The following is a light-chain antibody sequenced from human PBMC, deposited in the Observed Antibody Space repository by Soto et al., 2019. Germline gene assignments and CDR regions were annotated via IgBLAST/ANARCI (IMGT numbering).Light chain of an antibody. J-gene: IGLJ1*01. CDR1: SSDVGGYNY. Sequence: QSALTQPPSASGSPGQSVTISCTGTSSDVGGYNYVSWYQQHPGKAPKLMIYEVSKRPSGVPDRFSGSKSGNTASLTVSGLQAEDEADYNCSSYAGSNNVFGTGTKLTVL. CDR3: SSYAGSNNV. CDR2: EVS. V-gene: IGLV2-8*01.